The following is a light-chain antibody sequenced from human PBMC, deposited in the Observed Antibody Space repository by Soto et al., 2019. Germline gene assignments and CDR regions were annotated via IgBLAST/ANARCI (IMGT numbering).Light chain of an antibody. V-gene: IGLV2-14*03. Sequence: QSALTQPASVSGSPGQSITISCTGTSSDIGAYNVVSWYQQHPGKAPKLMLYDVNIRPSGVSNRFSGSKSGNTASLTISGPQAEDEADYYCTSWTTSTTMIFGGGTKVTVL. CDR3: TSWTTSTTMI. CDR2: DVN. J-gene: IGLJ2*01. CDR1: SSDIGAYNV.